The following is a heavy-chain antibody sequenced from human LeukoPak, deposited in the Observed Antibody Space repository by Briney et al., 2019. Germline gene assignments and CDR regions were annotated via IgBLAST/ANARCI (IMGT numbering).Heavy chain of an antibody. CDR2: ISASGDST. V-gene: IGHV3-23*01. CDR3: ARDPRGSPYYFDY. CDR1: GFTFSNYA. Sequence: PGGSLRLSCAASGFTFSNYAMNWVRQAPGKGLEWVSVISASGDSTSYADSVKGRVTISRDNSRNTLYLQLSSLRVEDTALYYCARDPRGSPYYFDYWGQGTLVTVSS. J-gene: IGHJ4*02. D-gene: IGHD1-26*01.